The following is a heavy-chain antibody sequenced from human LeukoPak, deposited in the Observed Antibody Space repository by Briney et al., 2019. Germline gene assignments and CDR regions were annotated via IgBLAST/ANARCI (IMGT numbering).Heavy chain of an antibody. V-gene: IGHV1-46*01. CDR1: GYTFTSYY. Sequence: ASVTVSCKASGYTFTSYYMHWVRQAPGQGLEWMGIINPSGGSTSYAQKFQGRVTMTRDTSTSTVYMELSSLRSEDTAVYYCARAFRAKHSNDAFDIWGQGTMVTVSS. CDR2: INPSGGST. J-gene: IGHJ3*02. D-gene: IGHD4-11*01. CDR3: ARAFRAKHSNDAFDI.